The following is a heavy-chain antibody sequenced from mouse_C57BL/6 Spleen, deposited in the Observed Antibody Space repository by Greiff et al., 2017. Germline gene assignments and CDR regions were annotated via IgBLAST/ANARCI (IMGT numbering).Heavy chain of an antibody. Sequence: VQLKQSGPELVKPGASVKMSCKASGYTFTDYNMHWVKQSHGKSLEWIGYINPNNGGTSYNQKFKGKATLTVNKSSSTAYMELRSLTSEDSAVYYCARGGFMVTTGGFAYWGQGTLVTVSA. V-gene: IGHV1-22*01. CDR1: GYTFTDYN. D-gene: IGHD2-2*01. CDR3: ARGGFMVTTGGFAY. CDR2: INPNNGGT. J-gene: IGHJ3*01.